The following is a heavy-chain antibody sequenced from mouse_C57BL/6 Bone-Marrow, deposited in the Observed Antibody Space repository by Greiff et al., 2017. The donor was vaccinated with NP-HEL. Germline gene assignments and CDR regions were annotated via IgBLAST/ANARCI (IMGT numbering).Heavy chain of an antibody. Sequence: QVQLKQPGAELVKPGASVKLSCKASGYTFTSYWMQWVKQRPGQGLEWIGEIDPSDSYTNYNQKFKGKATLTVDTSSSTAYMQLSSLTSEDSAVYYCARYYVAYWGQGTLVTVSA. V-gene: IGHV1-50*01. CDR1: GYTFTSYW. CDR2: IDPSDSYT. CDR3: ARYYVAY. J-gene: IGHJ3*01. D-gene: IGHD1-1*02.